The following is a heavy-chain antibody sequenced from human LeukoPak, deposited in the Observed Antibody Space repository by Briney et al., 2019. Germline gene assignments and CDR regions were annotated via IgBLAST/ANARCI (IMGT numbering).Heavy chain of an antibody. CDR3: AGAYYDFWSGYYKNHAFDI. J-gene: IGHJ3*02. V-gene: IGHV1-18*01. CDR1: GYTFTSYG. Sequence: ASVKVSCKASGYTFTSYGISWVRQAPGQGLEWMGWISAYNGNTSYAQKLQGRVTMTTDTSTSTAYMELRSLRSDDTAVYYCAGAYYDFWSGYYKNHAFDIWGQGTMVTVSS. CDR2: ISAYNGNT. D-gene: IGHD3-3*01.